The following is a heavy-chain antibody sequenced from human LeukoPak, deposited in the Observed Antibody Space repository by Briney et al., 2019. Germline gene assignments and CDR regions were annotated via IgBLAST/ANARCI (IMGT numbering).Heavy chain of an antibody. CDR3: ARQSSSWTSFDY. CDR1: GYPFTKFY. D-gene: IGHD6-13*01. V-gene: IGHV1-46*01. CDR2: MSPNGDST. J-gene: IGHJ4*02. Sequence: ASVKVSCKASGYPFTKFYMHWVRQAPGHGLEWMGLMSPNGDSTLYSQKFQGRVTMTRDTSTSTDYMELSSLRSEDTAVYYCARQSSSWTSFDYWGQGTLVTVSS.